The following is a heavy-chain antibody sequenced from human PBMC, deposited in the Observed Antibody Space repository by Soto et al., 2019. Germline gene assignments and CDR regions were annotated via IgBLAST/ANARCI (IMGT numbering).Heavy chain of an antibody. Sequence: EVQLVESGGGLVQPGESLRLSCAASGFTFSNYWMHWVRQAPGKGLVWVSRIDSDESRITYADFVKGRFTISRDNSKNTVYLHMNSLTAEETAVYYCVRTSLVVAVATREDFWGHGTLVTVS. V-gene: IGHV3-74*01. CDR2: IDSDESRI. CDR1: GFTFSNYW. D-gene: IGHD2-15*01. CDR3: VRTSLVVAVATREDF. J-gene: IGHJ4*01.